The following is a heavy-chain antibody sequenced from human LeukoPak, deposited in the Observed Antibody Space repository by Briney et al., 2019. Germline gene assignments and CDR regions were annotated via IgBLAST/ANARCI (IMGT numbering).Heavy chain of an antibody. D-gene: IGHD2-15*01. Sequence: PSETLSLTCTVSGGSISSGGYYWSWVRQPPGKGLEWIGYIYHSGSTYYNPSLKSRVTISVDRSKNQFSLKLSSVTAADTAVYYCARDHGGRTTDDVFDFWGQGTMVTVSS. CDR1: GGSISSGGYY. CDR2: IYHSGST. V-gene: IGHV4-30-2*01. J-gene: IGHJ3*01. CDR3: ARDHGGRTTDDVFDF.